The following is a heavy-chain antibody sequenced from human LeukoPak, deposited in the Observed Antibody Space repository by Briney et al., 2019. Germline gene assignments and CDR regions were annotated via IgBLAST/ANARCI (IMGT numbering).Heavy chain of an antibody. CDR1: GGSFSSTTYY. J-gene: IGHJ4*02. CDR2: VYYSGST. D-gene: IGHD3-22*01. CDR3: ARQYYDSSGYYPWYFDY. V-gene: IGHV4-39*01. Sequence: KPSGTLSLTCTVSGGSFSSTTYYWGWIRQPPGKGLEWIGSVYYSGSTYYNQSLKSRVTISVDTSKNQFSLKLTSVTAADTAVYYCARQYYDSSGYYPWYFDYWGQGTLVTVSS.